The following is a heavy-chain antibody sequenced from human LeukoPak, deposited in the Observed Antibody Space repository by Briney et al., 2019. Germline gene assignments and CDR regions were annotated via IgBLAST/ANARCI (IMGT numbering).Heavy chain of an antibody. J-gene: IGHJ4*02. CDR2: VNPNTGGT. Sequence: ASVKVSCKASGYTFTSYGISWVRQAPGQGLEWMGWVNPNTGGTIYGQDFQGRVTMTGDTSITTAYMELSSLRPDDTAVYYCARVTVGRSYYDSMLIDCWGQGTLVTVSS. CDR1: GYTFTSYG. CDR3: ARVTVGRSYYDSMLIDC. D-gene: IGHD3-22*01. V-gene: IGHV1-2*02.